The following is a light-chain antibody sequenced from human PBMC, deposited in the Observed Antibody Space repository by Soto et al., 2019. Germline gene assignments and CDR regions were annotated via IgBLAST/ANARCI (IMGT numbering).Light chain of an antibody. V-gene: IGKV1-5*01. Sequence: DIQMTQSPSTLSASVGERVTITCRASQSVSNWLAWYQQKPGKAPNLLIYDVSSLESGLPSSFSGSGSGTEFILTISSLQPDDFATYYCQQYESYSWTFGQGTKVEMK. CDR3: QQYESYSWT. J-gene: IGKJ1*01. CDR1: QSVSNW. CDR2: DVS.